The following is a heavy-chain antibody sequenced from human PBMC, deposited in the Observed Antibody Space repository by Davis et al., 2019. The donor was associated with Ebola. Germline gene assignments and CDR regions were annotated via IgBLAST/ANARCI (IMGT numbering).Heavy chain of an antibody. CDR3: ARSGLYWGNYYYGMDV. CDR2: IWYDGSNK. V-gene: IGHV3-33*01. D-gene: IGHD2-8*02. CDR1: GFTFSSYG. Sequence: GESLKISCAASGFTFSSYGMHWVRQAPGKGLEWVAVIWYDGSNKYYADSVKGRFTISRDNSKNTLYLQMNSLRAEDTAVYYCARSGLYWGNYYYGMDVWGQGTTVTVSS. J-gene: IGHJ6*02.